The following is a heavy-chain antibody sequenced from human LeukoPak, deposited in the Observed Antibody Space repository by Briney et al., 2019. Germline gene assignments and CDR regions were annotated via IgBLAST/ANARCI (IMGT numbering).Heavy chain of an antibody. D-gene: IGHD3-9*01. CDR3: ARTYFDWLPPDYYYYYMDV. CDR2: ISSSGSTI. CDR1: GFTFSSYE. J-gene: IGHJ6*03. Sequence: GGSLRLSCAASGFTFSSYEMNWVRQAPGKGLEWVSYISSSGSTIYYADSVKGRFTISGDNAKNSLYLQMNSLRAEDTAVYYCARTYFDWLPPDYYYYYMDVWGKGTTVTISS. V-gene: IGHV3-48*03.